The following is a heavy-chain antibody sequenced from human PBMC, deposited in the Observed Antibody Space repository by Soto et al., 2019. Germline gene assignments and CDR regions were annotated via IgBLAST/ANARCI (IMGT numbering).Heavy chain of an antibody. V-gene: IGHV4-34*01. J-gene: IGHJ6*02. CDR1: GGSFSGYY. CDR3: ARQYYYGSGGYYYYYYGMDV. Sequence: LSLTCAVYGGSFSGYYWSWIRQPPWKGLEWIGEINHSGSTNYNPSLKSRVTISVDTSKNQFSLKLSSVTAADTAVYYCARQYYYGSGGYYYYYYGMDVWGQGTTVTVSS. D-gene: IGHD3-10*01. CDR2: INHSGST.